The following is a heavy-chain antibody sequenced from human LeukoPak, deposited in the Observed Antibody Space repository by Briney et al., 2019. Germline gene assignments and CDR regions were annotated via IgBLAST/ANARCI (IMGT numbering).Heavy chain of an antibody. J-gene: IGHJ4*02. CDR3: AKVRVGTAHFDY. V-gene: IGHV3-30*18. CDR1: GFTLSSYG. Sequence: GGSLRLSCAASGFTLSSYGMHWVRQAPGKGLEWVAVISHDGSNKNYADSVKGRFTISRDNSKNTLYLQMNSLRPEDTAVYYCAKVRVGTAHFDYWGQGTLVTVSS. D-gene: IGHD2-15*01. CDR2: ISHDGSNK.